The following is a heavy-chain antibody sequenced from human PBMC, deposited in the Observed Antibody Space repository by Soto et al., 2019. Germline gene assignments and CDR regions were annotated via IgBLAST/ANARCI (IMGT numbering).Heavy chain of an antibody. CDR1: GFTFSSYA. J-gene: IGHJ6*02. CDR3: ARDGRGYNGFDWRYYYYYGMDV. CDR2: ISYDGSNK. Sequence: QVQLVESGGGVVQPGRSLRLSCAASGFTFSSYAMHWVRQAPGKGLEWVAVISYDGSNKYYADSVKGRFTISRDNSMNALYLQMNRLRAEGAAVYYCARDGRGYNGFDWRYYYYYGMDVWGQGTTVTLSS. D-gene: IGHD5-12*01. V-gene: IGHV3-30-3*01.